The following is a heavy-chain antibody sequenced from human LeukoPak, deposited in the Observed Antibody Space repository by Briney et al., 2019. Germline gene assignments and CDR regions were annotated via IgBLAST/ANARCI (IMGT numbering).Heavy chain of an antibody. J-gene: IGHJ6*03. V-gene: IGHV3-21*01. CDR3: ASGSQDYYYYMDV. Sequence: GGSLRLSCAASGFTFSSYSMNWVRQAPGKGLEWVSSISSSSSYIYYADSVKGRFTISRDNAKNSLYLQMNGLRAEDTAVYYCASGSQDYYYYMDVWGKGTTVTVSS. CDR1: GFTFSSYS. CDR2: ISSSSSYI. D-gene: IGHD1-26*01.